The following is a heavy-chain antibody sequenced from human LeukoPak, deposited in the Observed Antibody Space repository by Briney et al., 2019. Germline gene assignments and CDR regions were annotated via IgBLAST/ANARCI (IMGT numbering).Heavy chain of an antibody. Sequence: GGSLRLSCAASGFTFSSYAMSWVRQAPGKGLEWVSAISGSGGSTYYADSVKGRFTISRDNSKDTLYLQMNSLIAEDTAVYYCAKGRGLAYYYDSPPEYWGQGTLVTVSS. CDR2: ISGSGGST. J-gene: IGHJ4*02. V-gene: IGHV3-23*01. D-gene: IGHD3-22*01. CDR1: GFTFSSYA. CDR3: AKGRGLAYYYDSPPEY.